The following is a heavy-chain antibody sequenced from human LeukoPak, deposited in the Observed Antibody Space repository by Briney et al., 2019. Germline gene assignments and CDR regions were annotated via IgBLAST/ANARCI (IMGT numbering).Heavy chain of an antibody. CDR1: GFTFSSYG. J-gene: IGHJ3*02. Sequence: GGSLRLSCAASGFTFSSYGMHWVRQAPGKGLEWVAVIWYDGSNKYYADSVKGRFTISRDNSKNTLYLQMNSLRAEDTAVYYCAKSQYQLSLGAFDIWGQGTVVTVSS. CDR3: AKSQYQLSLGAFDI. D-gene: IGHD2-2*01. CDR2: IWYDGSNK. V-gene: IGHV3-33*06.